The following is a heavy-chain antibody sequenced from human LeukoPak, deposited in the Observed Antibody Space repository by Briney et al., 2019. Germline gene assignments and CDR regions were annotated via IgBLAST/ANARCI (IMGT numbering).Heavy chain of an antibody. Sequence: GGSLRLSCAASGFTFSSYWMSWVRQAPGKGLEWMANIKEDGSRKYYVDPVKGRFTISRDNAKKSLYLQMNSLRAEDTAVYYCARDGVTSSVVYWGQGTLVTVSS. V-gene: IGHV3-7*01. J-gene: IGHJ4*02. D-gene: IGHD2-21*02. CDR3: ARDGVTSSVVY. CDR1: GFTFSSYW. CDR2: IKEDGSRK.